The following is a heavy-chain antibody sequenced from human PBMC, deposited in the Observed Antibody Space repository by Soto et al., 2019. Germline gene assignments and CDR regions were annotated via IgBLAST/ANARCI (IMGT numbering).Heavy chain of an antibody. D-gene: IGHD2-15*01. CDR1: GGTFSTSS. CDR2: SIPIFTRT. Sequence: QLQLVQSGTEVKEPGSSVKVSCKASGGTFSTSSFVWVRQGPGQGLEWMGGSIPIFTRTNFAQKFQGRVTFSADESTRTTYMELRSLTSEDKAIYYCARDVVRSTAGDSWGQGTLVTVSS. V-gene: IGHV1-69*01. J-gene: IGHJ4*02. CDR3: ARDVVRSTAGDS.